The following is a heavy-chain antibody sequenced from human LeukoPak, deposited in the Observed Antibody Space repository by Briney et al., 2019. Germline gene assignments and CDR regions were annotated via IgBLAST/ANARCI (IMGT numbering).Heavy chain of an antibody. Sequence: ASVKVSCKASGYTFTSYDINWVRQATGQGLEWMGWMNPNSGNTGYAQKFQGRVTITADKSTSTAYMELSSLRSEDTAVYYCARNPYYYDSSGPPNQGFDYWGQGTLVTVSS. CDR3: ARNPYYYDSSGPPNQGFDY. V-gene: IGHV1-8*01. CDR2: MNPNSGNT. CDR1: GYTFTSYD. J-gene: IGHJ4*02. D-gene: IGHD3-22*01.